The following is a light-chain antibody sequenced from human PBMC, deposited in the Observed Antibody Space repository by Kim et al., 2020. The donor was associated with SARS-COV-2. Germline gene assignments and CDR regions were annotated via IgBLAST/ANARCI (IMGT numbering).Light chain of an antibody. J-gene: IGLJ2*01. Sequence: QSVIISLSGSSSHNVSHNYNTYQQLPGTAPKLLIYMSNQRPSEIPDRFSGYKSGTSASLAIIGLQSEDEAYYSCAAWDDSLNVVLFGERTKLTVL. CDR2: MSN. CDR3: AAWDDSLNVVL. V-gene: IGLV1-44*01. CDR1: SSHNVSHN.